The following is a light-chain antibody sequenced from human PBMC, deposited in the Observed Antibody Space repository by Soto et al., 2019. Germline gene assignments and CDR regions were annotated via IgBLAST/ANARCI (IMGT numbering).Light chain of an antibody. Sequence: EIVLTQSPVTLSLSPGERATLSCRASQSVSSYLAWYQQRPGQAPRLLIYDAFNRATGIPARFSGSGSGTDFPLIISSLEPEDFAVYYCQQRSNWPLTFGGGTKVEIK. V-gene: IGKV3-11*01. CDR1: QSVSSY. CDR3: QQRSNWPLT. J-gene: IGKJ4*01. CDR2: DAF.